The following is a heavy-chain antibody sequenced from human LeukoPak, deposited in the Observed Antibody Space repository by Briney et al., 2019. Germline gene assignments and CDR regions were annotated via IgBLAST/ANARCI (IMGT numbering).Heavy chain of an antibody. J-gene: IGHJ4*02. CDR3: GTVAAGYYFDN. V-gene: IGHV3-7*05. CDR1: GPTFSAYW. CDR2: IKEDGSEK. Sequence: PGGSLRLSCAASGPTFSAYWMSWVRQAPGKGLEWVANIKEDGSEKSYVESVKGRFTISRDNTKKSLYLQMNSLRAEDTALYYCGTVAAGYYFDNWGQGTLVTVSS. D-gene: IGHD3-9*01.